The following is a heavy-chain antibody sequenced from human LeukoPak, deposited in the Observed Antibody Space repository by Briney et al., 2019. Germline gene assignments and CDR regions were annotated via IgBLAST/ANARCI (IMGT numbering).Heavy chain of an antibody. CDR2: INHSGSV. CDR3: AMVVWGSYFDY. CDR1: GGSFSNYY. V-gene: IGHV4-34*01. Sequence: PSETLSLTCTVHGGSFSNYYWGRVRQPPGKGLEWIAEINHSGSVNYNPSLKSRVTISEDTSKSQSSLKLTSVTAADTAMYYCAMVVWGSYFDYWGQGTLVTVSS. J-gene: IGHJ4*02. D-gene: IGHD3-16*01.